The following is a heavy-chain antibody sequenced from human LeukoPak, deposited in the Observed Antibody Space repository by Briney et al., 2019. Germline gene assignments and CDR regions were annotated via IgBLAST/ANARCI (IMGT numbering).Heavy chain of an antibody. CDR1: GYTFTSYD. Sequence: ASVKVSCKASGYTFTSYDINWVRQATGQGLEWMGWMNPNSGNTGYAQKFQGRVTMTRNTSISTAYMELSSLRSEDTAVYYCARAPPCSSTSCYRPFDYWGQGTLVTVSS. V-gene: IGHV1-8*01. D-gene: IGHD2-2*01. CDR2: MNPNSGNT. CDR3: ARAPPCSSTSCYRPFDY. J-gene: IGHJ4*02.